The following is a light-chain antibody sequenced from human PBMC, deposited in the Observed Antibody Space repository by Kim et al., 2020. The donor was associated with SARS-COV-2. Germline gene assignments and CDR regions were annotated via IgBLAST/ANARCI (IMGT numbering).Light chain of an antibody. V-gene: IGKV3-20*01. CDR1: QSVSDNY. Sequence: EIVLTQSPGTLSLSPGERATLSCRASQSVSDNYLAWYQQKPGQAPRLLIYGASSRATGITDRFSGSGSGTDFTLTISRLEPEDFAVYYCQQYDTSPSCTFGQGTKLEI. CDR2: GAS. J-gene: IGKJ2*02. CDR3: QQYDTSPSCT.